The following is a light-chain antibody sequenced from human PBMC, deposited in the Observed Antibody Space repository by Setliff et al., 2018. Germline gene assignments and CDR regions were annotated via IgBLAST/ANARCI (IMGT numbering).Light chain of an antibody. CDR1: SSDVGGYKY. V-gene: IGLV2-11*01. CDR2: DVS. J-gene: IGLJ1*01. CDR3: SSYAGSNNFPYV. Sequence: QSVLTQPRSVSGSPGQSVTISCTGTSSDVGGYKYVSWYQQHPGKAPKLMIYDVSKRPSGVPDRFSGSKSGNTASLTISGLQAEDEADYYCSSYAGSNNFPYVFGTGTKVTVL.